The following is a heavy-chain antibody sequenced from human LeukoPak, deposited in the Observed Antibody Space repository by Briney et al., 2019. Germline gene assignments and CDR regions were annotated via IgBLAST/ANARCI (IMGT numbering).Heavy chain of an antibody. CDR3: ARNLRGPHDY. CDR2: IKQDGSEI. D-gene: IGHD1-14*01. Sequence: GGSLRLSCAAFGFTFSSYWMNWVRQAPGKGLEWVANIKQDGSEIYYVDSVKGRFTISRDNAKNSLYLQMNSLRAEDTAVYYCARNLRGPHDYWGQGTLVTVSS. V-gene: IGHV3-7*01. J-gene: IGHJ4*02. CDR1: GFTFSSYW.